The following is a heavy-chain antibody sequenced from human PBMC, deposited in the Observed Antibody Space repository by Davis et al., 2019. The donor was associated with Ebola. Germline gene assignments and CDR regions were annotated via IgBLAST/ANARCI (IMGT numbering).Heavy chain of an antibody. D-gene: IGHD6-19*01. CDR3: ARIAVAGTSFDY. V-gene: IGHV2-70*04. Sequence: SGPTLAHLPHPFTLTRPFSGLSHRPSRTRVSWTRQPPGKALEWLERIDWDDDKFYSTPLKTRLTISKDTSNNQVVLTMTNIDPVDTATYYCARIAVAGTSFDYWGQGTLVTVSS. J-gene: IGHJ4*02. CDR2: IDWDDDK. CDR1: GLSHRPSRTR.